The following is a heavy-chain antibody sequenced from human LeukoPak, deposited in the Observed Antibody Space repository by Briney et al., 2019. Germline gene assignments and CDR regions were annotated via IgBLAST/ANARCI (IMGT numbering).Heavy chain of an antibody. CDR3: ARDGREQWLVPKDAFYI. V-gene: IGHV3-33*01. D-gene: IGHD6-19*01. CDR1: GFTFSSYG. J-gene: IGHJ3*02. CDR2: IWYDGSNK. Sequence: GGSLRLSCAASGFTFSSYGMHWVRQAPGKGLEWVAVIWYDGSNKYYADSVKGRFTISRDNSKNTLYLQMNSLRAEDTAVYYCARDGREQWLVPKDAFYIWGQGTMVTVSS.